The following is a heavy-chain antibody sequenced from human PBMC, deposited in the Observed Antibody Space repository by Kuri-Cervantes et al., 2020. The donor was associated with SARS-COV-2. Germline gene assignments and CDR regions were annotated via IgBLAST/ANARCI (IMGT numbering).Heavy chain of an antibody. J-gene: IGHJ2*01. CDR3: ARQGAFIAVAGTTRYWYFDL. Sequence: SETLSLTCTVSGGSISSSSYYWGWIRQPPGKGLEWIGSIYYSGSTYYNPSLKSRVTISVDTSKNQFSLKLSSVTAADTAVYYYARQGAFIAVAGTTRYWYFDLWGRGTLVTVSS. CDR2: IYYSGST. D-gene: IGHD6-19*01. CDR1: GGSISSSSYY. V-gene: IGHV4-39*07.